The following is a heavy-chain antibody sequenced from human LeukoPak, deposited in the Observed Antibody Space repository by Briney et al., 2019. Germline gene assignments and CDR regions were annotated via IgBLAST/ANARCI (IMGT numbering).Heavy chain of an antibody. CDR1: GYSISSGYY. CDR3: ARQGYCSSTSCYKGGGSYFDY. D-gene: IGHD2-2*02. J-gene: IGHJ4*02. CDR2: IYHSGST. V-gene: IGHV4-38-2*01. Sequence: PSETLSLTCAVSGYSISSGYYWGWIRQPPGKGLEWIGSIYHSGSTYYNPSLKSRVTISVDTSKNQFSLKLSSVTAADTAAYYCARQGYCSSTSCYKGGGSYFDYWGQGTLVTVSS.